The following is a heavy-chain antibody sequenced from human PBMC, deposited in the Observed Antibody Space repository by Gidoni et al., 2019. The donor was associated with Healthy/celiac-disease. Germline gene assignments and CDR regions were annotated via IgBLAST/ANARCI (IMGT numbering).Heavy chain of an antibody. CDR1: GGSFSGYY. CDR2: INHSGST. D-gene: IGHD6-13*01. Sequence: QVQLQQWGAGLLKPSETPSLTCAVYGGSFSGYYWSWIRQPPGKGLEWIGEINHSGSTNYNPSLKSRVTISVDTSKNQFSLKLSSVTAADTAVYYCAIAAAGTEFDAFDIWGQGTMVTVSS. V-gene: IGHV4-34*01. J-gene: IGHJ3*02. CDR3: AIAAAGTEFDAFDI.